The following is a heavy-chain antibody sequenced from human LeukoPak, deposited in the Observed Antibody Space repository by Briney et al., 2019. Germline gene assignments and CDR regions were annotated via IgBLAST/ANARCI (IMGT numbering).Heavy chain of an antibody. J-gene: IGHJ4*02. V-gene: IGHV1-2*06. CDR3: AREYSSGWYEYFDY. CDR1: GYTFTGYY. CDR2: INPNSGGT. D-gene: IGHD6-19*01. Sequence: ASVKVSCKASGYTFTGYYMHWVRQAPGQGLEWMGRINPNSGGTNYAQKFQGRVTMTRDTSISTAYMELSRLRSDDTAVYYCAREYSSGWYEYFDYWGRGTLVTVSS.